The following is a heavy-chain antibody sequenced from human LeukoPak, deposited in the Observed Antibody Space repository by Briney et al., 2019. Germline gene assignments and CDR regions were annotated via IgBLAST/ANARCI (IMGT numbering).Heavy chain of an antibody. CDR3: ARVRNSSPSRRAFDI. CDR1: GGTFSSYA. V-gene: IGHV1-69*05. CDR2: IIPIFGTA. D-gene: IGHD6-6*01. Sequence: GASVKVSCKASGGTFSSYAISWVGQAPGQGLEWMGGIIPIFGTANYAQKFQGRVTITTDESTSTAYMELSSLRSEDTAVYYCARVRNSSPSRRAFDIWGQGTMVTVSS. J-gene: IGHJ3*02.